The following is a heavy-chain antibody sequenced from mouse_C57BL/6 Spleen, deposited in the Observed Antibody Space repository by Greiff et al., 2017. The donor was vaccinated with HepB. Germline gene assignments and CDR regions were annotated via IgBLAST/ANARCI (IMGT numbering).Heavy chain of an antibody. CDR2: IDPETGGT. CDR1: GYTFTDYE. Sequence: VKLVESGAELVRPGASVTLSCKASGYTFTDYEMHWVKQTPVHGLEWIGAIDPETGGTAYNQKFKGKAILTADKSSSTAYMELRSLTSEDSAVYYCTRSHFDYWGQGTTLTVSS. V-gene: IGHV1-15*01. CDR3: TRSHFDY. J-gene: IGHJ2*01.